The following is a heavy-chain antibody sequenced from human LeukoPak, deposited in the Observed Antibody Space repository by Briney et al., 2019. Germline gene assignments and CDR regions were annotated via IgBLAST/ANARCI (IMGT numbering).Heavy chain of an antibody. V-gene: IGHV4-59*08. Sequence: SETLSLTCTVSGDSVSGVYWSWIRQPPGKGLEWIGYVYYSGDTNYNPSLKSRVTMSLDTSRNQVSLRLSSVTAADTAVYYCARHPFATPFDYWGRGTLLTVSS. CDR2: VYYSGDT. CDR1: GDSVSGVY. CDR3: ARHPFATPFDY. J-gene: IGHJ4*02. D-gene: IGHD2-15*01.